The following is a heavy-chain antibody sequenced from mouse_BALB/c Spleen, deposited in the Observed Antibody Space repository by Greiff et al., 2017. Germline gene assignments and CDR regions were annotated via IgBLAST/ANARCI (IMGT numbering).Heavy chain of an antibody. J-gene: IGHJ4*01. Sequence: EVQLQESGPGLVKPSQSLSLTCTVTGYSITSDYAWNWIRQFPGNKLEWMGYISYSGSTSYNPSLKSRISITRDTSKNQFFLQLNSVTTEDTATYYCAMIYYDYHYAMDYWGQGTSVTVSS. D-gene: IGHD2-4*01. CDR2: ISYSGST. V-gene: IGHV3-2*02. CDR3: AMIYYDYHYAMDY. CDR1: GYSITSDYA.